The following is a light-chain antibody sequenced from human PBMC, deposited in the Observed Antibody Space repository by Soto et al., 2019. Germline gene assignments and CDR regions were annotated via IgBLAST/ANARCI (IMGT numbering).Light chain of an antibody. V-gene: IGKV1-33*01. CDR1: RDSGNY. Sequence: DIQMTQSPSSLSVSVGDRVTITCQASRDSGNYLNWYQQKPGKAPKLLINDASSLEMGVPSRFSGSGSGTDFSVTISSLPPEDIATYYCQQYHSLPITFGQGTRLDI. CDR3: QQYHSLPIT. CDR2: DAS. J-gene: IGKJ5*01.